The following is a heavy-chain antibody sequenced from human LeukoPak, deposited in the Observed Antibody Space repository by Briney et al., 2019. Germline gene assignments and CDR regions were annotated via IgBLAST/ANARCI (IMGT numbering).Heavy chain of an antibody. CDR3: ARDSGSYLFDY. CDR2: INPSDGKT. J-gene: IGHJ4*02. CDR1: GYTFTNYY. Sequence: ASVKVSCKASGYTFTNYYMHWVRQAPGQGLEWMGIINPSDGKTSYAQKFQGRVTMTRDTSTSTVYMELSRLRSDDTAVYYCARDSGSYLFDYWGQGTLVTVSS. D-gene: IGHD1-26*01. V-gene: IGHV1-46*01.